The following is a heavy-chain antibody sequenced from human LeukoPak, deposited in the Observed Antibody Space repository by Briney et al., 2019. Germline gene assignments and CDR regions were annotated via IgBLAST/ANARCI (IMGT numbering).Heavy chain of an antibody. Sequence: RSETLSLTCTVSGGSISSYYWSWVRQPAGKGLEWIGRIYTSGSTNYNPSLKSRVTMSVDTSKNQFSLKLSSVTAADTAVYYCARSSDYYDTMDVWGQGTTVTVSS. CDR2: IYTSGST. CDR3: ARSSDYYDTMDV. CDR1: GGSISSYY. V-gene: IGHV4-4*07. J-gene: IGHJ6*02. D-gene: IGHD3-22*01.